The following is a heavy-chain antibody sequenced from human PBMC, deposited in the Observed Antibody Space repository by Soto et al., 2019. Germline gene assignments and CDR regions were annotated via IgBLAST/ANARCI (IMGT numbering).Heavy chain of an antibody. CDR1: GYTFTNYA. CDR2: INAGNGNT. J-gene: IGHJ2*01. CDR3: ARPSVWYFDL. V-gene: IGHV1-3*01. Sequence: QVQLVQSGAEVKMPGASVKVSYKASGYTFTNYAMHWVRQAPGQRLEWMGWINAGNGNTKYSQKSQGRVTITRDTSASTAYMELNSLRSEDTAVYYCARPSVWYFDLWGRGTLVTVSS.